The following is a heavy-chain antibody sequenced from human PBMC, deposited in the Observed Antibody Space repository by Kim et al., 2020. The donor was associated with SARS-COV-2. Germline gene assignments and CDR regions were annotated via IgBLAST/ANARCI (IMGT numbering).Heavy chain of an antibody. Sequence: WESLRLSCAASGFTVSSNYMSWVRQAPGKGLEWGSVIYSGGSTYYADSVKGRFTIYRDNSKNTLSLQTNSLRAEDTAVYYWARDNPEDGFYIWGQGTMVT. CDR1: GFTVSSNY. V-gene: IGHV3-53*01. CDR2: IYSGGST. J-gene: IGHJ3*02. CDR3: ARDNPEDGFYI.